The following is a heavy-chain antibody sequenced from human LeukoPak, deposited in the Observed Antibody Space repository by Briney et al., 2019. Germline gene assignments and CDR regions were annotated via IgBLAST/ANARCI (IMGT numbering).Heavy chain of an antibody. CDR2: IKYDGNEK. Sequence: GGSLRLSCAASGFTFSSYWMHWVRQAPGKGLVWVANIKYDGNEKYYVDSVKGRFTISRDNAKNSLYLQMNSLRAEDTAVYYCARGGTTFEHWGQGTLVTVSS. D-gene: IGHD1-1*01. V-gene: IGHV3-7*01. CDR1: GFTFSSYW. CDR3: ARGGTTFEH. J-gene: IGHJ4*02.